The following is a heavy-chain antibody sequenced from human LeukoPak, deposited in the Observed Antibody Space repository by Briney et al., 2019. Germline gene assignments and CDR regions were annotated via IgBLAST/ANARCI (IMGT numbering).Heavy chain of an antibody. CDR1: GYTFTGYY. V-gene: IGHV1-2*04. Sequence: GASVKVSCKASGYTFTGYYMHWVRQAPGQGLEWMGWINPNSGGTNYAQKFQGWVTMTRDTSISTAYKELSRLRSDDTAGNYVARLTSSFSSSTSCQGYYFYYWGQRTPVTVSS. CDR2: INPNSGGT. J-gene: IGHJ4*02. D-gene: IGHD2-2*01. CDR3: ARLTSSFSSSTSCQGYYFYY.